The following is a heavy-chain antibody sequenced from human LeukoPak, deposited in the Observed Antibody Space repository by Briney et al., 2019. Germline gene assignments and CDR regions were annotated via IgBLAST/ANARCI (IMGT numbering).Heavy chain of an antibody. Sequence: PGWSLRLSCAASGFTFSSYTMNWVRQAPGKGLEWVSSISSSSSYIYYADSVKGRFTISRDNAKNSLYLQMNSLRAEDTAVYYCARDTYDILTGYYKWAFDIWGQGTMVTVSS. J-gene: IGHJ3*02. CDR3: ARDTYDILTGYYKWAFDI. V-gene: IGHV3-21*06. CDR1: GFTFSSYT. CDR2: ISSSSSYI. D-gene: IGHD3-9*01.